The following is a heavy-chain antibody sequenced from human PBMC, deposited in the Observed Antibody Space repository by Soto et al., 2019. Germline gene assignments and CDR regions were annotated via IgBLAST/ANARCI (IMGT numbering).Heavy chain of an antibody. D-gene: IGHD4-4*01. Sequence: GGSLRLSCAASGFIFSNYVMSWVRQAPGKGLEWVSSISDSGGTSYYADSVKGRFTISRDNAKNTLYLQMNSLRAEDTAVYYCARVGYSNSDFYFDYWGQGTLVTVSS. J-gene: IGHJ4*02. CDR3: ARVGYSNSDFYFDY. CDR1: GFIFSNYV. V-gene: IGHV3-23*01. CDR2: ISDSGGTS.